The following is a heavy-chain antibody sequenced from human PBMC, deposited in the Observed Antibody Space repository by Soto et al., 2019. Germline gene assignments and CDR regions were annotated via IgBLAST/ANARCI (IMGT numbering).Heavy chain of an antibody. J-gene: IGHJ3*02. CDR3: ARVLSSSWKGDAFDI. CDR1: CGSIISGGYY. CDR2: IYYSGST. Sequence: SETLSLTCTFSCGSIISGGYYWSWIRQHPGKGLEWIGYIYYSGSTYYNPSLKSRVTISVDTSKNQFSLKLSSVTAADTAVYYCARVLSSSWKGDAFDIWGQGTIVTVSS. D-gene: IGHD6-13*01. V-gene: IGHV4-31*03.